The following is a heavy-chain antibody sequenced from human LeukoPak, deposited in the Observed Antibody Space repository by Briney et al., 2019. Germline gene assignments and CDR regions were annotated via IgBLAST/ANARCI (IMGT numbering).Heavy chain of an antibody. D-gene: IGHD2-2*01. V-gene: IGHV3-30*03. CDR1: GFTFSSYG. CDR2: IYYDGSNE. J-gene: IGHJ6*03. CDR3: ARDDCSSTSCYDYYMDV. Sequence: GGSLRLSCAASGFTFSSYGMHWVRQAPGKGLEWVAVIYYDGSNEYYADSVKGRFTISRDNSKNTLYLQMNSLRAEDTAVYYCARDDCSSTSCYDYYMDVWGKGTTVTVSS.